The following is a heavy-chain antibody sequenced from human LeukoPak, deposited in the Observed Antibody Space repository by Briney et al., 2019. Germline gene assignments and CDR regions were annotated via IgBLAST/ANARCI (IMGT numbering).Heavy chain of an antibody. CDR2: ITPDGTDT. Sequence: PGGSLRLSCVASGFSFSGHWMHWVRQAPGMGLVAVSRITPDGTDTAYADSVKGRFTISRDNAKNTLYLEMNSLTAEDTALYYCTRSGFSNGYDYWGQGTLVTVSS. J-gene: IGHJ4*02. D-gene: IGHD2-8*01. CDR3: TRSGFSNGYDY. CDR1: GFSFSGHW. V-gene: IGHV3-74*03.